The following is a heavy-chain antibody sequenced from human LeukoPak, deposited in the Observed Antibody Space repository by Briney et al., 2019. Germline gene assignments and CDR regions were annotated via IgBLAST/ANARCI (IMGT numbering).Heavy chain of an antibody. D-gene: IGHD2-15*01. Sequence: GGSLRLFCAASGFTVSSNYMSWVRQAPGKGLEWVSVIYSGGSTYYADSVKGRFTISRHNSKNTLYLQMNSLRAEDTAVYYCARVIFGDYLDYWGQGTLVTVSS. CDR2: IYSGGST. CDR3: ARVIFGDYLDY. J-gene: IGHJ4*02. V-gene: IGHV3-53*04. CDR1: GFTVSSNY.